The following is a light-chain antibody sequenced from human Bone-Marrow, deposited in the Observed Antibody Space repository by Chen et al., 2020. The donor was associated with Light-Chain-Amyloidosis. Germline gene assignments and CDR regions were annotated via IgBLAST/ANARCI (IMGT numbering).Light chain of an antibody. V-gene: IGLV1-40*01. CDR2: DDT. CDR3: QSYDNSLSGFYV. Sequence: QSVLTQPPPVSGAPGPRVTTSFTATSSNNGAGYNVHWYQHLPGRAPKLLIHDDTNRPSGVPDRFSASKSGTSASLAITGLQAEDEADYYCQSYDNSLSGFYVFGTGTQVSVL. CDR1: SSNNGAGYN. J-gene: IGLJ1*01.